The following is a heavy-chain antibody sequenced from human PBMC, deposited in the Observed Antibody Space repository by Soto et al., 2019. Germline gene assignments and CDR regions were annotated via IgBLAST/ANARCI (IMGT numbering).Heavy chain of an antibody. D-gene: IGHD2-15*01. CDR1: GFNFNSYT. Sequence: EVQLVESGGGLVKPGGSLRLSCAASGFNFNSYTINWVRQAPGKRLEWLSSISSSGYIFSTDSVRGRFTISSNNTKNSVYLQINSPRAEDTAVYFSARDCSGGSCYAGMAVWGKGTTVTVSS. V-gene: IGHV3-21*01. CDR3: ARDCSGGSCYAGMAV. J-gene: IGHJ6*04. CDR2: ISSSGYI.